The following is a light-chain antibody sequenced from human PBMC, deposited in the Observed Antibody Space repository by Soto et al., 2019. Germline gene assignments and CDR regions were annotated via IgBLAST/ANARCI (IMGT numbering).Light chain of an antibody. CDR3: CSYAGRSIYV. CDR1: SSDVGSYNF. Sequence: QSALTQPASVSGSPGQSITISCTGSSSDVGSYNFVSWYRQHPGKVPQLLIYEATKRPAGVSHRFSGSKSDNTASLTISELQSEDEADYYCCSYAGRSIYVFGTGTKVTVL. CDR2: EAT. J-gene: IGLJ1*01. V-gene: IGLV2-23*01.